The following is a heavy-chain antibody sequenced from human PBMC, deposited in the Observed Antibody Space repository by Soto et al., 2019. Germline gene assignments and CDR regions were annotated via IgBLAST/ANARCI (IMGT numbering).Heavy chain of an antibody. Sequence: ASVKVSCKASGYTFTSYYMHWVRQAPGQGLERMGIINPSGGSTSYAQKFQGRVTMTRDTSTSTVYMELSSLRSEDTAVYYCARDARLYSYGSSNWFDPWGQGTLVTVSS. V-gene: IGHV1-46*01. CDR3: ARDARLYSYGSSNWFDP. J-gene: IGHJ5*02. CDR2: INPSGGST. CDR1: GYTFTSYY. D-gene: IGHD5-18*01.